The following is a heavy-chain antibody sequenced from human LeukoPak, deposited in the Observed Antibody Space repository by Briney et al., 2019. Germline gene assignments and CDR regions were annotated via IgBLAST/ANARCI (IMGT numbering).Heavy chain of an antibody. D-gene: IGHD3-22*01. J-gene: IGHJ5*02. CDR3: ARDPPHYDSSGYLFDP. V-gene: IGHV1-69*04. Sequence: SVKVSCKASGGTFSSYAISWVRQAPGQGLGWMGRIIPILGIANYAQKFQGRVTITADKSTSTAYMELSSLRSEDTAVYYCARDPPHYDSSGYLFDPWGQGTLVTVSS. CDR1: GGTFSSYA. CDR2: IIPILGIA.